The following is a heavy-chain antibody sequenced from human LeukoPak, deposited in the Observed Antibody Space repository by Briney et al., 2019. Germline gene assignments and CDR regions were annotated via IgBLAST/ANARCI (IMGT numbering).Heavy chain of an antibody. V-gene: IGHV1-69*04. J-gene: IGHJ6*02. CDR2: IIPILGIA. CDR3: ARASYCSSTSCYSYYYYGMDV. D-gene: IGHD2-2*01. Sequence: SVKVSCKSSVGTFSSYAISWVRQAPGQGLEWMGRIIPILGIANYAQKFQGRVTITADKSTSTAYMELSSLRSEDTAVYYCARASYCSSTSCYSYYYYGMDVWGQGTTVTVSS. CDR1: VGTFSSYA.